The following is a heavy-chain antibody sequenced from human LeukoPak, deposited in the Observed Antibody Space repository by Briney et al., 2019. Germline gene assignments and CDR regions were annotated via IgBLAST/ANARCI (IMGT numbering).Heavy chain of an antibody. CDR1: GFTFSSYA. J-gene: IGHJ4*02. V-gene: IGHV3-30-3*01. Sequence: GRSLRLSCAASGFTFSSYAMHWVRQAPGKGLEWVAVISYDGSNKYYADSVKGRFTISRDNSKNTLYLQMNSLRAEDTAVYYCARALYSSSFDYWGQGTLVTVSS. CDR3: ARALYSSSFDY. D-gene: IGHD6-6*01. CDR2: ISYDGSNK.